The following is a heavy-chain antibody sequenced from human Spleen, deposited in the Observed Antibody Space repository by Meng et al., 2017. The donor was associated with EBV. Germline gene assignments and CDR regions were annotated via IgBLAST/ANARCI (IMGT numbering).Heavy chain of an antibody. CDR2: ISPVLRNN. CDR3: AKDRHWGYCSGGSCYPEY. J-gene: IGHJ4*02. Sequence: WVRHPPLHLMDFLSLISPVLRNNNYADSVKGRFTMSRDNSKNPLYLQMNSLRAEDTGVYFCAKDRHWGYCSGGSCYPEYWGPGTLVTVSS. V-gene: IGHV3-30*18. D-gene: IGHD2-15*01.